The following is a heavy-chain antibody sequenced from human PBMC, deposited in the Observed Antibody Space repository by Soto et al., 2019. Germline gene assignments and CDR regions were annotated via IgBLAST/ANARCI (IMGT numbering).Heavy chain of an antibody. CDR3: ARETGYSSGLTDY. J-gene: IGHJ4*02. CDR2: ISGSGGST. D-gene: IGHD6-19*01. Sequence: LRLSCAASGFTFSSYAMSWVRQAPGKGLEWVSAISGSGGSTYYADSVKGRFTISRDNAKNTLYLQMNSLRAEDTSVYYCARETGYSSGLTDYWGQGTLVTVS. V-gene: IGHV3-23*01. CDR1: GFTFSSYA.